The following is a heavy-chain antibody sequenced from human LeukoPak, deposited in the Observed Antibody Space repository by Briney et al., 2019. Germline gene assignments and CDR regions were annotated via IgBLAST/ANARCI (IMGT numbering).Heavy chain of an antibody. CDR1: GFTFSSYP. CDR2: ISSSSTI. Sequence: GGSLRLSCAASGFTFSSYPMNWVRQAPGKGLEWVSYISSSSTIYYTDAVQGRFTISRDNAKNSLYLQMKGLRAEDTAVYYCARGIRPDYWGQGTLVTVSS. J-gene: IGHJ4*02. V-gene: IGHV3-48*01. CDR3: ARGIRPDY.